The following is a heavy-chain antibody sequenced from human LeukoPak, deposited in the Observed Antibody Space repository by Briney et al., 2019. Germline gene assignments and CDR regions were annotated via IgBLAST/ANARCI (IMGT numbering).Heavy chain of an antibody. V-gene: IGHV3-23*01. D-gene: IGHD2-2*01. CDR3: VKDTVVVPAAPRGAFDI. Sequence: PGGSLRLSCAASGFTFSSYAMSWVRQAPGKGLEWVSAISGSGGSTYYADSVKGRFTISRDNSKNTLYLQMNSLRAEDTAVYYCVKDTVVVPAAPRGAFDIWGQGTMVTVSS. J-gene: IGHJ3*02. CDR1: GFTFSSYA. CDR2: ISGSGGST.